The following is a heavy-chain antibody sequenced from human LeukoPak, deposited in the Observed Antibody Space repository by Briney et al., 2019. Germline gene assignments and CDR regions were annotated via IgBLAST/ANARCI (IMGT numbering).Heavy chain of an antibody. J-gene: IGHJ3*01. Sequence: ASVKVSCRTSGYTFTDYGISWVRQAPGQGLEWMGWISAYTGDTGYSHKFQGRVTMTADTSTSTAYMELRSLRSDDTAVYYCARGRHYHDTTGYYAFNFWGQGTMVTVWGQGTMVTVSS. V-gene: IGHV1-18*01. CDR2: ISAYTGDT. CDR1: GYTFTDYG. CDR3: ARGRHYHDTTGYYAFNFWGQGTMVTV. D-gene: IGHD3-22*01.